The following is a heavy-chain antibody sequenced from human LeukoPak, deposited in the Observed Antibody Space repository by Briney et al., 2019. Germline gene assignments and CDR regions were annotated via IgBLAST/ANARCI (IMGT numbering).Heavy chain of an antibody. CDR2: MNPNSGNT. Sequence: ASVKVSCKASGYTFTSYDINWVRQAPGQGLEWMGWMNPNSGNTGYAQKFQGRVTMTRNTSISTAYMELSSLRSEDTAVYYCARVVWIYNNWFDPWGQGTLVTVSS. V-gene: IGHV1-8*01. J-gene: IGHJ5*02. D-gene: IGHD5-12*01. CDR3: ARVVWIYNNWFDP. CDR1: GYTFTSYD.